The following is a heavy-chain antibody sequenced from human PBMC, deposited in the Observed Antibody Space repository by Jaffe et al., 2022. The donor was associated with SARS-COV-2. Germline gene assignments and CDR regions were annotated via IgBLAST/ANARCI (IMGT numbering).Heavy chain of an antibody. CDR1: GFTFDDYA. CDR3: AKDGPLQYRDVESSWDYYGMDV. J-gene: IGHJ6*02. CDR2: ISWNSGSI. V-gene: IGHV3-9*01. Sequence: EVQLVESGGGLVQPGRSLRLSCAASGFTFDDYAMHWVRQAPGKGLEWVSGISWNSGSIGYADSVKGRFTISRDNAKNSLYLQMNSLRAEDTALYYCAKDGPLQYRDVESSWDYYGMDVWGQGTTVTVSS. D-gene: IGHD4-4*01.